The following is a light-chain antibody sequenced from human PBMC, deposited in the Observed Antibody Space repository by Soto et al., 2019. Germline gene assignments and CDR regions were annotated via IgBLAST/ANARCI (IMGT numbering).Light chain of an antibody. CDR2: AAS. J-gene: IGKJ2*01. CDR3: QQTFSRPYT. Sequence: DIQMTQSPSSLSASVGDRVTITCRASQIVRSNLNWYQEKPGKVPELLIYAASTLQPGVPSRFRGSGSGTDFTLTVSSLQPEDFATYHCQQTFSRPYTFGQGTMLEIE. V-gene: IGKV1-39*01. CDR1: QIVRSN.